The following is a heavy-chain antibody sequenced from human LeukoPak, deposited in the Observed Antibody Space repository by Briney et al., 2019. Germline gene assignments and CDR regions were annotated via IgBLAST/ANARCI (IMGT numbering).Heavy chain of an antibody. CDR2: INPNSGGT. D-gene: IGHD3-10*01. V-gene: IGHV1-2*02. Sequence: GASVKVSCKTSGYTFAGYLVHWVRQAPGQGLEWMGWINPNSGGTNYTQNFQGRVTITRDTSITTAYMELSRLTSDDTALYYCARDQGYGSGGYSFDYWGQGTRVTVSS. J-gene: IGHJ4*02. CDR1: GYTFAGYL. CDR3: ARDQGYGSGGYSFDY.